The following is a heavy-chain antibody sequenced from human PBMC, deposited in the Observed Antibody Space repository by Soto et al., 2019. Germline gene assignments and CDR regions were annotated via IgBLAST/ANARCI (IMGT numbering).Heavy chain of an antibody. CDR3: ASIPAFSSSLYGITPDPSHCMDV. CDR2: INSSCGIT. Sequence: QMQLVQSGAEVKRTGASVRVSCKSSGYTFTSVYIHWVRQAPGQGLEWMGIINSSCGITNFAQRFQGRVTMTRDMSTNTHYMELSSLKSDDTAVYYCASIPAFSSSLYGITPDPSHCMDVWGQGTTVTVS. CDR1: GYTFTSVY. D-gene: IGHD6-13*01. J-gene: IGHJ6*02. V-gene: IGHV1-46*01.